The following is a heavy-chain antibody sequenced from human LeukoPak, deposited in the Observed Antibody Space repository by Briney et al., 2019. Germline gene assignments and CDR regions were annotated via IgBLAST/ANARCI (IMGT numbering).Heavy chain of an antibody. CDR2: ISYDGSNK. CDR1: RFTFSSYG. Sequence: PGGSLRLSCAASRFTFSSYGMHWVRQAPGKGLEWVAAISYDGSNKYYADSVKGRFTISRDNSKNTLYLQMNSLRAEDTAVYYCAKDGAYYYDSSGYYPPGSHWGQGTLVTVSS. CDR3: AKDGAYYYDSSGYYPPGSH. J-gene: IGHJ4*02. V-gene: IGHV3-30*18. D-gene: IGHD3-22*01.